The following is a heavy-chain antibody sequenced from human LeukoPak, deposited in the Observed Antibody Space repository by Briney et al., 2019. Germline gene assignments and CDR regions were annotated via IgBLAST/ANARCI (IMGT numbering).Heavy chain of an antibody. CDR2: MKPDSGAT. CDR1: GYTVTNYD. D-gene: IGHD3-22*01. Sequence: ASVKVSCKASGYTVTNYDINGVRQAAGQGLEWMGWMKPDSGATGYAEKFRGRVTLTSDTSTSTAYMELSGLRSEDTAVYFCARTYYDGSRNPNWFDPWGQGTLVTVSS. V-gene: IGHV1-8*01. J-gene: IGHJ5*02. CDR3: ARTYYDGSRNPNWFDP.